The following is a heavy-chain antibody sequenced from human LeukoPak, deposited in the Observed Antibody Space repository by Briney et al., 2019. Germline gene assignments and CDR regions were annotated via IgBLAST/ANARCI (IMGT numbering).Heavy chain of an antibody. J-gene: IGHJ4*02. V-gene: IGHV3-23*01. CDR1: GFTVSTNY. CDR2: ISGSGGST. Sequence: GGSLRLSCAVSGFTVSTNYMSWVRQAPGKGLEWVSAISGSGGSTYYADSVKGRFTISRDNSKNTLYLQMNSLRAEDTAVYYCAKAPLSGWYSDYWGQGTLVTVSS. D-gene: IGHD6-19*01. CDR3: AKAPLSGWYSDY.